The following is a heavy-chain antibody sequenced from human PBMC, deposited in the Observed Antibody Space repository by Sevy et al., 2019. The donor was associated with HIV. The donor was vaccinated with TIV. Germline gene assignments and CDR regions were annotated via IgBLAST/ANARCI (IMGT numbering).Heavy chain of an antibody. J-gene: IGHJ4*02. V-gene: IGHV1-24*01. CDR3: ATSRDYYERSGSNFDF. CDR1: GYTHTELS. D-gene: IGHD3-22*01. CDR2: FDPEDGET. Sequence: GESLKISCKVSGYTHTELSMHWVRQAPGKGLEWMGSFDPEDGETIYAQKFQGRVTMTDDTSTDTAYMELSSLRSEDTAVYYCATSRDYYERSGSNFDFWGQGTLVTVSS.